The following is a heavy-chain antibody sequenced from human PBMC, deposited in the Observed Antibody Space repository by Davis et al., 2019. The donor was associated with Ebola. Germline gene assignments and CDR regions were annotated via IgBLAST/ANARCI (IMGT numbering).Heavy chain of an antibody. CDR2: IIPILGIA. J-gene: IGHJ4*02. D-gene: IGHD2-21*01. CDR3: ARGVGGDDDY. CDR1: GYTFTSYA. V-gene: IGHV1-69*04. Sequence: SVKVSCKASGYTFTSYAMHWVRQAPGQGLEWMGRIIPILGIANYAQKFQGRVTITADKSTSTAYMELSSLRSEDTAVYYCARGVGGDDDYWGQGTLVTVSS.